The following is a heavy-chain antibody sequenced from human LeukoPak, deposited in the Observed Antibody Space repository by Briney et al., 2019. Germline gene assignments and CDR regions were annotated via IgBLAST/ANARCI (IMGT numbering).Heavy chain of an antibody. CDR3: ANGDGMDV. V-gene: IGHV3-30*18. CDR1: GFTFSSYS. J-gene: IGHJ6*02. Sequence: GGSLRLSCAASGFTFSSYSMNWVRQAPGKGLEWVAVISYDGSNKYYADSVKGRFTISRDNSKNTLYLQMNSLRAEDTAVYYCANGDGMDVWGQGTTVTVSS. CDR2: ISYDGSNK.